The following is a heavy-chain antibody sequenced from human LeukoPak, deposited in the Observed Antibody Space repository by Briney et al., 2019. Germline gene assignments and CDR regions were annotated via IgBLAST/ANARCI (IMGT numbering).Heavy chain of an antibody. CDR3: ARDVRELLGSPFL. V-gene: IGHV3-30*04. CDR2: ISYDGSNK. D-gene: IGHD1-26*01. CDR1: GFTFSSYA. Sequence: PGGSLRLSCAASGFTFSSYAMHWVRQAPGKGLEWVAVISYDGSNKYYADSVKGRFTISRDNSKNTLYLQMNSLRAEDTAVYYCARDVRELLGSPFLWGQGTLVTVSS. J-gene: IGHJ4*02.